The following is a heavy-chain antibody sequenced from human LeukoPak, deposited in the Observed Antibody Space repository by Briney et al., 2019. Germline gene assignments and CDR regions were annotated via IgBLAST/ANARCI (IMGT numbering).Heavy chain of an antibody. CDR1: GYTFTCYY. J-gene: IGHJ4*02. Sequence: ASVKVSCKASGYTFTCYYMHWVRQAPGQGLEWMGWINPNSGGTNYAQKFQGWVTMTRDTSISTAYMELSRLRSDDTAVYYCARAGKYSSSWYVDYWGQGTLVTVSS. V-gene: IGHV1-2*04. CDR3: ARAGKYSSSWYVDY. D-gene: IGHD6-13*01. CDR2: INPNSGGT.